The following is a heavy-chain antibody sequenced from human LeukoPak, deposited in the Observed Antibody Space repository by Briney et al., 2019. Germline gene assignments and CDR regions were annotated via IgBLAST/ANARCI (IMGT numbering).Heavy chain of an antibody. CDR3: ARGRTIFGVITHLFDY. CDR2: VNPNRGGT. Sequence: ASVKVSCKACGYTFTGYFLHWVRQAPGQGLEWMGRVNPNRGGTNYAQKFQGRVTMTRDTSISTAYMELSRLRSDDTAVYYCARGRTIFGVITHLFDYWGQGTLVTVSS. CDR1: GYTFTGYF. V-gene: IGHV1-2*06. J-gene: IGHJ4*02. D-gene: IGHD3-3*01.